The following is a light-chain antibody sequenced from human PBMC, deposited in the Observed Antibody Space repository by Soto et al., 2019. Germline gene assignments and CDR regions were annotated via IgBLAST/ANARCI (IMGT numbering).Light chain of an antibody. V-gene: IGKV3-15*01. CDR3: QQYNNWPPYT. Sequence: EIVMTQSPATLSVSPGERATLSCRASQSVNSNLAWYQQKPGQAPSLLIYGASIRATGVPARFSGSGSGTEFSLTISSLQSEDFAVYYFQQYNNWPPYTFGHGTKLEIK. CDR1: QSVNSN. CDR2: GAS. J-gene: IGKJ2*01.